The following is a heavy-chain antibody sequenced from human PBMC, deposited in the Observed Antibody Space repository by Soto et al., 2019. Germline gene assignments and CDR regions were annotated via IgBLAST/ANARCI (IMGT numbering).Heavy chain of an antibody. CDR3: ARRGMFYDFWSGYSSYYYYAMDV. Sequence: SETLSLTCTVSGGSISSGDYYWSWIRQPPGKGLEWIGYIYYSGSTYYNPSLKSRVTISVDTSKSQFSLKLSSVTAADTAIYYCARRGMFYDFWSGYSSYYYYAMDVWGQGTTVTVSS. CDR1: GGSISSGDYY. D-gene: IGHD3-3*01. V-gene: IGHV4-30-4*01. J-gene: IGHJ6*02. CDR2: IYYSGST.